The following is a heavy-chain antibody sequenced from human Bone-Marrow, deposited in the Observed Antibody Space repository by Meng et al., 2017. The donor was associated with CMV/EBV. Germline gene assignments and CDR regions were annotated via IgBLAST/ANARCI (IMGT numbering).Heavy chain of an antibody. CDR3: AGSIAAHSNGDY. D-gene: IGHD6-6*01. J-gene: IGHJ4*02. Sequence: GESLKISCAASGFTISSNYMSWVRQSPGKGLEWVSVIYSGGSTDYADSVRGRFTISRDNSKNTLYLQMNSLRVEDAAVYYCAGSIAAHSNGDYWVQGTLVTVSS. CDR2: IYSGGST. V-gene: IGHV3-53*01. CDR1: GFTISSNY.